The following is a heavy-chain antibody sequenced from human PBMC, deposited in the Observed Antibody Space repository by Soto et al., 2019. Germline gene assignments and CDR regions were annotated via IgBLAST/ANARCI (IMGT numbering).Heavy chain of an antibody. V-gene: IGHV3-48*01. CDR3: LNGDYY. Sequence: EQLVESGGGLVQPGGSLRLSFAASGFSFSSHIMYWVRQAPGKWLEWVSSINSGSTTIYYADSVQGRFTISRDNAKNSPYLQMNSLRAEDTAVYYCLNGDYYVGQGTLVTVSS. J-gene: IGHJ4*02. CDR1: GFSFSSHI. D-gene: IGHD4-17*01. CDR2: INSGSTTI.